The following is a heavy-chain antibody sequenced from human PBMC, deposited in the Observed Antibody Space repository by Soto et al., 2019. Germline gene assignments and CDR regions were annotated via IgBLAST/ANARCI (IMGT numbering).Heavy chain of an antibody. J-gene: IGHJ3*02. CDR2: INVGNGNT. D-gene: IGHD2-8*01. V-gene: IGHV1-3*01. CDR1: GYTFTSYA. CDR3: ARANGAFDI. Sequence: QVQLVQSGAEVKKPGASVKASCKASGYTFTSYAIHWVRQAPGQRLEWMGWINVGNGNTKYSQKFQGRVTITKDTSASTAYMELSSLRSEDTAVYYCARANGAFDIWGQGTMVTVSS.